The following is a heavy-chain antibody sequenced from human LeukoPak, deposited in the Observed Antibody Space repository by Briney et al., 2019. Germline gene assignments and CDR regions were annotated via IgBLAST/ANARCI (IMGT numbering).Heavy chain of an antibody. CDR2: ISSSSSTI. V-gene: IGHV3-48*01. J-gene: IGHJ4*02. Sequence: GGSLRLSCAASGFTFSSYSMNWVRQAPGKGLEWVSYISSSSSTIYYADSVKGRFTISRDNAKNSLYLQMNSLRAEDTAVYYCARDKSGYTRGFDYWGQGTLVTVSS. D-gene: IGHD6-13*01. CDR3: ARDKSGYTRGFDY. CDR1: GFTFSSYS.